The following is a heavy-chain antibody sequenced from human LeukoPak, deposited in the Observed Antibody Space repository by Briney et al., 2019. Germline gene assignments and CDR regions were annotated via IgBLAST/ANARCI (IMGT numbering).Heavy chain of an antibody. D-gene: IGHD6-13*01. CDR2: INPNSGGT. V-gene: IGHV1-2*02. CDR3: ARDLYGGQLAYNWFDP. CDR1: GYTFTGYY. Sequence: RASVKVSCKASGYTFTGYYMYWVRQAPGQGLEWMGWINPNSGGTKYAQKFQGRVTMTRDTSISTAYMELSRLRSDDTAVYYCARDLYGGQLAYNWFDPWGQGTLVTVSS. J-gene: IGHJ5*02.